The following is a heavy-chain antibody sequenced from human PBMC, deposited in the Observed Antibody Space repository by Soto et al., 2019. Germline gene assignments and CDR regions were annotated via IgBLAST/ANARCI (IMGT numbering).Heavy chain of an antibody. J-gene: IGHJ4*02. Sequence: ASVKVSCKASGGTFSSYAISWVRQAPGQGLEWMGGIIPIFGTANYAQKFQGRVTITADESTSTAYMELSSLRSEDTAVYYCARARDYYDSSGYSWGQGTLVTVSS. CDR3: ARARDYYDSSGYS. V-gene: IGHV1-69*13. D-gene: IGHD3-22*01. CDR2: IIPIFGTA. CDR1: GGTFSSYA.